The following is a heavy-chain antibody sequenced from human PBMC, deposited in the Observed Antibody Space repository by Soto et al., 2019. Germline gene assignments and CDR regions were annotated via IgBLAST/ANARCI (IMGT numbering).Heavy chain of an antibody. V-gene: IGHV4-30-2*01. D-gene: IGHD4-17*01. J-gene: IGHJ6*01. Sequence: QLQLQESGSGLVKPSQTLSLTCAVSGGSISSGGYSWIWIRQPPGKGREWIGYIYHSGYTYYNPYLKSRVTMSVDRPKNQFSLKLSSVTAADTAVYYVARAHDGDYGYGMDVWGQGTTVTVSS. CDR1: GGSISSGGYS. CDR3: ARAHDGDYGYGMDV. CDR2: IYHSGYT.